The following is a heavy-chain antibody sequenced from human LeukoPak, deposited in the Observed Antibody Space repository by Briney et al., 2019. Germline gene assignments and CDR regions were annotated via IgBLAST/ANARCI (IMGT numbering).Heavy chain of an antibody. CDR1: GDSISSYY. Sequence: SETLSLTCTVSGDSISSYYWSWIRQPPGKGLEWIGYIYYSGSTNYNPSLKSRVTISVDTSKNQFSLKLSSVTAADTAVYYCARDQRVGDSSGWYYYYGMDVWGKGTTVTVSS. CDR3: ARDQRVGDSSGWYYYYGMDV. J-gene: IGHJ6*04. D-gene: IGHD6-19*01. CDR2: IYYSGST. V-gene: IGHV4-59*01.